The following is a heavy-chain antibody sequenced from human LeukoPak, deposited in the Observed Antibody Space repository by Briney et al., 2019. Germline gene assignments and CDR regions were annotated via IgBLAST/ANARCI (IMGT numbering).Heavy chain of an antibody. CDR1: GYTFTGYY. Sequence: ASVKVSCKASGYTFTGYYMYWVRQAPGQGLEWMGWINPNSGDTDYAQNFQGRVTMTRDTSISTAYMELTGLRSDDTAVYYCPRDSSFGELPYWGQGTLVTVSS. CDR2: INPNSGDT. V-gene: IGHV1-2*02. D-gene: IGHD3-10*01. J-gene: IGHJ4*02. CDR3: PRDSSFGELPY.